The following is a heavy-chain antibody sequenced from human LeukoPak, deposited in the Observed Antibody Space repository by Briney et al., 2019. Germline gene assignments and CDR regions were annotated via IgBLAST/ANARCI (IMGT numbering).Heavy chain of an antibody. D-gene: IGHD3-22*01. Sequence: PGGSLRLSCVASEFTFSSHAMNWVRQAPGRGLEWVSSISGTGGSTHYADSVKGRFTISRDNSKNTLYLQMNSLRAGDTAVYYCAKSSYYDSSGFYREYYFDYWGQGTLVPVSS. J-gene: IGHJ4*02. V-gene: IGHV3-23*01. CDR3: AKSSYYDSSGFYREYYFDY. CDR1: EFTFSSHA. CDR2: ISGTGGST.